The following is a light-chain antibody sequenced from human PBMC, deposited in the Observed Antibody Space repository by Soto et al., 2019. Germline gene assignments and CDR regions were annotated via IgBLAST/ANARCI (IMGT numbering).Light chain of an antibody. CDR3: QQYNSYSPWT. Sequence: DIQITQAPSTLSASVGDRVTITCRASQSISSWLAWFQQKPGKVPKLLIFDASTLQTGVPSRFGGGGSGTEFTLTISGLQPDDFATYYCQQYNSYSPWTFGPRTNVDI. CDR1: QSISSW. V-gene: IGKV1-5*01. J-gene: IGKJ1*01. CDR2: DAS.